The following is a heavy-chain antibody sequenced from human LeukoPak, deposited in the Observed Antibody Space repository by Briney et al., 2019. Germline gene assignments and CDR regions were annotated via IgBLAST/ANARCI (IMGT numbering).Heavy chain of an antibody. CDR1: GFTFSSHA. V-gene: IGHV3-30-3*01. J-gene: IGHJ5*02. CDR2: ISYGGSTN. CDR3: ARDPSIFAYCTGTSCYFGWFDP. D-gene: IGHD2-2*01. Sequence: GGPLRLSCVASGFTFSSHAMHWLPRAPGKGPEGVALISYGGSTNHYAESVKGRFTISRDNSKNMLFLQISRLRPEDTAVYYCARDPSIFAYCTGTSCYFGWFDPWGQGTLVTVSS.